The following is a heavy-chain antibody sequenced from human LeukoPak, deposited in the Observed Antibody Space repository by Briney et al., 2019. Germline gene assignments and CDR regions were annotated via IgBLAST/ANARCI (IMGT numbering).Heavy chain of an antibody. J-gene: IGHJ4*02. D-gene: IGHD5-24*01. CDR3: ARLLGQGDGYNYRSYFDY. CDR1: GYTFTSYW. Sequence: GESLKISCKGSGYTFTSYWIGWVRQMPGKGLEWMGIIYPGDSDTRYSPSFQGQVTISADKSISTAYLQWSSLKASDTAMYYCARLLGQGDGYNYRSYFDYWGQGILVTVSS. CDR2: IYPGDSDT. V-gene: IGHV5-51*01.